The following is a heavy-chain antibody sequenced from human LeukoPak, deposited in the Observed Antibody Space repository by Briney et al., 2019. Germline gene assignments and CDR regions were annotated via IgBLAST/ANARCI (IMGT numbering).Heavy chain of an antibody. V-gene: IGHV3-64D*09. D-gene: IGHD6-19*01. CDR2: ISSSGGNT. CDR1: GFTFSNYT. Sequence: PGGSLRLSCSASGFTFSNYTMHWVCQAPGKGLEFVSGISSSGGNTYDADSVKGRFTISRDNSNATLYLQMSSLRTEDTALYYCVKDSAPYSNGWGFDYWGQGTLVTVSS. J-gene: IGHJ4*02. CDR3: VKDSAPYSNGWGFDY.